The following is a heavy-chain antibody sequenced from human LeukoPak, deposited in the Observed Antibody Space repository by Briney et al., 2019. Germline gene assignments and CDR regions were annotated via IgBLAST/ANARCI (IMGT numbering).Heavy chain of an antibody. Sequence: GGSLRLSCAASGFPFSNYRMNWVRQAPGKGLEWVSRINSDGSSISYADSVKGRFTISRDNAKNTLYLQMNSLRAEDTAVYYCARARPRGVEMATIGSFDYWGQGTLVTVSS. CDR1: GFPFSNYR. J-gene: IGHJ4*02. CDR2: INSDGSSI. CDR3: ARARPRGVEMATIGSFDY. V-gene: IGHV3-74*01. D-gene: IGHD5-24*01.